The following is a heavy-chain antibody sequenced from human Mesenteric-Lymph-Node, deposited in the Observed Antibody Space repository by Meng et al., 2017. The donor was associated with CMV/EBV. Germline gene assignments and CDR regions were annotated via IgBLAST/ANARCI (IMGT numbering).Heavy chain of an antibody. CDR3: ARDPRSYGSGSYPFDY. V-gene: IGHV1-46*01. Sequence: SGYTFTSYYIQWVRQAPGQGLEWMGIINPSGGSTGYAQKFQGRVTMTRDTSTSTVYMELSRLRSEDTAVYYCARDPRSYGSGSYPFDYWGQGTLVTVSS. CDR2: INPSGGST. CDR1: GYTFTSYY. D-gene: IGHD3-10*01. J-gene: IGHJ4*02.